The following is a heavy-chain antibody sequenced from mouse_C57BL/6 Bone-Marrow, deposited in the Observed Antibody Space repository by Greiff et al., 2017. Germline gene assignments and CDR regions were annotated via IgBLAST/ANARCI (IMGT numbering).Heavy chain of an antibody. J-gene: IGHJ3*01. CDR2: IRSRGSYT. D-gene: IGHD2-2*01. Sequence: EVQLQQSGGALVKPGGSLKLSCAASGFTFSSYTLSWVLQTPAKRLAWVATIRSRGSYTYYPVSVPGRFPISRDNAKNTLDLQLRSLRSEDTAMYYYTKRLWLRRRRACWGQGTMLTVAA. CDR3: TKRLWLRRRRAC. CDR1: GFTFSSYT. V-gene: IGHV5-6*01.